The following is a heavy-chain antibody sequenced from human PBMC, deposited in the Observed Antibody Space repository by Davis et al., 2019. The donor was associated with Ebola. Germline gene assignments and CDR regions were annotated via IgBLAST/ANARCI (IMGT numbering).Heavy chain of an antibody. V-gene: IGHV3-30*18. Sequence: PGGSLRLSCAASGFTFSSYGMHWVRQAPGKGLEWVAVISYDGSNKYYADSVKGRFTISRDNSKNTLYLQMNSLRAEDTAVYYCAKDLLDSGYDLEVGCWGQGTLVTVSS. CDR3: AKDLLDSGYDLEVGC. J-gene: IGHJ4*02. CDR2: ISYDGSNK. CDR1: GFTFSSYG. D-gene: IGHD5-12*01.